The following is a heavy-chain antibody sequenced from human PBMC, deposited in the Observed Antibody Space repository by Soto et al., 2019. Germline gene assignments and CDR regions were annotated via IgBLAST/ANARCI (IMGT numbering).Heavy chain of an antibody. CDR2: IYYSGST. V-gene: IGHV4-39*01. D-gene: IGHD3-10*01. CDR3: ASHGDRMYYFDY. J-gene: IGHJ4*02. Sequence: QLQLQESGPGLVKPSETLSLTCTVSGGSISSSSYYWGWIRQPPGKGLEWIGSIYYSGSTYYNPSLKSRVTISVDTSKNQFSLKLSSVTAADTAVYYCASHGDRMYYFDYWGQGTLVTVSS. CDR1: GGSISSSSYY.